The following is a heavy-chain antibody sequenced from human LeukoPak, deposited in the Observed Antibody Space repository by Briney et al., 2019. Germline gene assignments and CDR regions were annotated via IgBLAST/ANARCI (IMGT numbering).Heavy chain of an antibody. CDR1: ADSFSSHY. J-gene: IGHJ3*02. V-gene: IGHV4-59*11. CDR2: ISYIGST. D-gene: IGHD4-17*01. CDR3: ARDLVTVTKGFDI. Sequence: SETLSLTCAVSADSFSSHYWTWIRQAPGKGLEWIGYISYIGSTSYNPSLKSRVTISIDTSKNQFSLKLSSVTAADTAVYYCARDLVTVTKGFDIWGQGTMVSVSS.